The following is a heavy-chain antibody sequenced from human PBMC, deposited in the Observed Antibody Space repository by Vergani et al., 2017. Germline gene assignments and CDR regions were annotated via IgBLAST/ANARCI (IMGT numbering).Heavy chain of an antibody. Sequence: QVQLVQSGAEVKKPGASVKVSCKASGYTFTSYYMHWVRQAPGQGLEWMGIINPSGGSTSYAQKFQCRVTMTRDTSTSTVYMELSSLRSEDTAVYYCAREAATTLYGMDVWGQGTTVTVSS. CDR2: INPSGGST. D-gene: IGHD5-12*01. CDR1: GYTFTSYY. J-gene: IGHJ6*02. V-gene: IGHV1-46*01. CDR3: AREAATTLYGMDV.